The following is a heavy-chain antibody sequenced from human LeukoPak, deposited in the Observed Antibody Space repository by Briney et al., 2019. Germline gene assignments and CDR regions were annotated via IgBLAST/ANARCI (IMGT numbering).Heavy chain of an antibody. CDR2: INPSGGST. CDR3: ARDPNAQRIVGASPRFDP. V-gene: IGHV1-46*01. D-gene: IGHD1-26*01. J-gene: IGHJ5*02. CDR1: GYTFTSYY. Sequence: VSVKVSCKASGYTFTSYYMHWVRQAPGQGLEYMGIINPSGGSTSYAQKFQGRVTMTRDTSTSTVYMELSSLRSEDTAVYYCARDPNAQRIVGASPRFDPWGQGTLVTVSS.